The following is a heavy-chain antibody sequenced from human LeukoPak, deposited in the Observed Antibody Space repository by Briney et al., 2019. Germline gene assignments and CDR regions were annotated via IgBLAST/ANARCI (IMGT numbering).Heavy chain of an antibody. Sequence: PGGSLRLSCAASGFTFSSYAMSWVRQAPGKGLEWVSAISGSGGNTYYADSVKGRFTISRDNSKNTLYLQMNSLRAEDTAVYYCAKPAIADIVVVVAATFNWGQGTLVTVSS. CDR2: ISGSGGNT. J-gene: IGHJ4*02. D-gene: IGHD2-15*01. V-gene: IGHV3-23*01. CDR1: GFTFSSYA. CDR3: AKPAIADIVVVVAATFN.